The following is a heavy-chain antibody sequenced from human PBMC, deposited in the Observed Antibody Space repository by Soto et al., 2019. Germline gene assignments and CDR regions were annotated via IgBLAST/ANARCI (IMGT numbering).Heavy chain of an antibody. CDR1: GYTFTGYY. D-gene: IGHD4-17*01. CDR2: INPNSGGT. CDR3: ARVAIVDYGDSSNLYYFDY. V-gene: IGHV1-2*04. J-gene: IGHJ4*02. Sequence: ASVKVSCKASGYTFTGYYMHWVRQAPGQGLEWMGWINPNSGGTNYAQKFQGWVTMTRDTSISTAYMELSRLRSDDTAVYYCARVAIVDYGDSSNLYYFDYWGQGTLVTVSS.